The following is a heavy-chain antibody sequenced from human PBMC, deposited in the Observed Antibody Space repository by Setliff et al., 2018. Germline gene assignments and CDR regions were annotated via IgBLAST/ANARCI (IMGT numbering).Heavy chain of an antibody. J-gene: IGHJ6*03. V-gene: IGHV4-34*01. CDR1: GGSFSGYY. Sequence: PSETLSLTCAVYGGSFSGYYWSWIRQPPGKGLESIGEINHSGSTNYNPSLKSRVTISVDTSKNQFSLTLSSVTAADTAVYYCARETTMTYYFYYMDVWGKGTTVTVSS. D-gene: IGHD4-17*01. CDR2: INHSGST. CDR3: ARETTMTYYFYYMDV.